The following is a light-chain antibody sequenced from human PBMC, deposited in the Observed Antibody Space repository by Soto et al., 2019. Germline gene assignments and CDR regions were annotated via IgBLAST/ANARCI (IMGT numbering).Light chain of an antibody. Sequence: EIVLTQSPATLSLSPGERATLSCRASQSVSNSLGWFQQKPGQAPRLLIDDATNRATGIPARFTGSGSGSDFTLTISSLEPEDFGVYYCRQRYRWPLTFGGGTKVEIK. J-gene: IGKJ4*01. CDR3: RQRYRWPLT. CDR2: DAT. CDR1: QSVSNS. V-gene: IGKV3-11*01.